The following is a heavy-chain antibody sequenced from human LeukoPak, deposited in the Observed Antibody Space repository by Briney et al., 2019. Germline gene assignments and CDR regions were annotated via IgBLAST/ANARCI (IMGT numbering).Heavy chain of an antibody. CDR3: ARGLGNGGIFDY. D-gene: IGHD1-1*01. CDR1: GYTFTSYD. V-gene: IGHV1-8*01. CDR2: MNPNSGNT. Sequence: ASVKVSCKASGYTFTSYDINWVRQATGQGLEWMGWMNPNSGNTGYAQKFQGRVTMTRNTSISTAYMELSSLRSEDTAVYYRARGLGNGGIFDYWGQGTLVTVSS. J-gene: IGHJ4*02.